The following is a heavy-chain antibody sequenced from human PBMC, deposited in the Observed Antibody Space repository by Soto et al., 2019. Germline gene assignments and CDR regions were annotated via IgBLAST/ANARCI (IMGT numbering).Heavy chain of an antibody. D-gene: IGHD2-2*01. CDR2: MNAGTGNT. Sequence: QVQLVQSGAEVKKPGASVKVSCKASGYSFTEYGIHWVRQAPGQSPEWMGWMNAGTGNTRYSEMFQGRVTFTRDTYANTAYMDLASLTSTDTAVYYCLVVVIAKPRWGQGTLVTVSS. V-gene: IGHV1-3*01. CDR3: LVVVIAKPR. J-gene: IGHJ4*02. CDR1: GYSFTEYG.